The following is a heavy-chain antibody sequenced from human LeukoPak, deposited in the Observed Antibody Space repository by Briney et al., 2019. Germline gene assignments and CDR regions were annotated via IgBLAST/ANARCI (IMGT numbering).Heavy chain of an antibody. D-gene: IGHD7-27*01. Sequence: GGSLRLSCAASGFTVSNSWMFWGRQAPGKGLMYVSEINNDGNRIRYVDSVKGRFTISRDGAKDTLFLQMNSLSDADTAMYYCARGGLPGGFDYWGQGILVTVSS. CDR3: ARGGLPGGFDY. CDR2: INNDGNRI. CDR1: GFTVSNSW. J-gene: IGHJ4*02. V-gene: IGHV3-74*01.